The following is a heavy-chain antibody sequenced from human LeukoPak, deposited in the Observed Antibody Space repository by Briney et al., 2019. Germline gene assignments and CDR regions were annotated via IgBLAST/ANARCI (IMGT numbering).Heavy chain of an antibody. V-gene: IGHV1-69*13. CDR2: IIPIFGTA. D-gene: IGHD6-13*01. CDR3: ARDHGGTAGSSWYGTDY. Sequence: ASVKVSCKASGGTFSSYAISWVRQAPGQGLEWMGGIIPIFGTANYARKFQGRVTITADESTSTAYMELSSLRSEDTAVYYCARDHGGTAGSSWYGTDYWGQGTLVTVSS. J-gene: IGHJ4*02. CDR1: GGTFSSYA.